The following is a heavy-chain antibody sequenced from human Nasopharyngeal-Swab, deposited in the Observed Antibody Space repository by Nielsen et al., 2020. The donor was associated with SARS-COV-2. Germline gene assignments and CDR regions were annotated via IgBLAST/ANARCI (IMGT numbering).Heavy chain of an antibody. D-gene: IGHD5-18*01. Sequence: GESLKISCTASGFTFGDYAMNWFRQAQGKGLEWVTYIRNKDYGGTTEYAASVRGRFTISRDDYKNIAYLQMNSLTIEDTAVYYCTRDFPFSVDTATRGYMDVWGKGTTVTVSS. CDR3: TRDFPFSVDTATRGYMDV. CDR2: IRNKDYGGTT. J-gene: IGHJ6*03. CDR1: GFTFGDYA. V-gene: IGHV3-49*03.